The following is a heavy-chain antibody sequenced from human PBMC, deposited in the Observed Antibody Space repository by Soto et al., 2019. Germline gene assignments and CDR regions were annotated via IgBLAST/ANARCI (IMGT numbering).Heavy chain of an antibody. CDR1: GGTFSSFG. CDR3: AKDVRNYDGPSAYLFDS. Sequence: GASVKVSCKVSGGTFSSFGISWVRQAPGQGLEWMGAIIIMFGTTDYSQKFQSRVTISADESSSTVYRELSSLTSEDTAIYYCAKDVRNYDGPSAYLFDSWGQGALVTVSS. CDR2: IIIMFGTT. D-gene: IGHD3-16*01. V-gene: IGHV1-69*13. J-gene: IGHJ5*01.